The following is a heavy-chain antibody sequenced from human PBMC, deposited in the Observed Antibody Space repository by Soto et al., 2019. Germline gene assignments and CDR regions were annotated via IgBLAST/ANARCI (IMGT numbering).Heavy chain of an antibody. CDR3: ARDVRTRKYYGMDV. V-gene: IGHV3-11*06. D-gene: IGHD2-8*01. Sequence: GGSLRLSCAASGLTFSDYYMSLIRQAPGKGLEWVSYITSSGTYTKYADSVKGRFTISRDNAKNSMNLQMNSLRAEDTAVYYCARDVRTRKYYGMDVWGQGTTVTVSS. J-gene: IGHJ6*02. CDR1: GLTFSDYY. CDR2: ITSSGTYT.